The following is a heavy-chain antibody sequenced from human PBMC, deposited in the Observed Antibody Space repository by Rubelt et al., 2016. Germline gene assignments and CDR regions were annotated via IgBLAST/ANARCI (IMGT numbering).Heavy chain of an antibody. J-gene: IGHJ6*02. Sequence: EVQLVESGGGLIQPGGSLRLSCAASGFTVSSNYMSWVRQAPGKGLEWVSVIYSGGSTYYADSVKGRFTISRDNSKNTLHLKMNSLRAEDTAIYYCANVGSPYSVYDHYGMDVWGQGTTVTVSS. CDR3: ANVGSPYSVYDHYGMDV. CDR1: GFTVSSNY. D-gene: IGHD2-15*01. V-gene: IGHV3-53*01. CDR2: IYSGGST.